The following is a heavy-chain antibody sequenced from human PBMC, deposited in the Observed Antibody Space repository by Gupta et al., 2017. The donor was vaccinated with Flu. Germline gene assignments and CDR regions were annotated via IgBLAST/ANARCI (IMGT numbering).Heavy chain of an antibody. D-gene: IGHD2-2*01. CDR1: GFTFSYHY. CDR3: ARAFTSATDQFDY. CDR2: VRTKAKGYTT. Sequence: EVQLVESGGGLVQPGGSLRLSCAASGFTFSYHYMDWVRQVPGKGPEWVGRVRTKAKGYTTEYAASVQGRFTISRDDSRNSVHLQMNNLRIEDTAVYYCARAFTSATDQFDYWGQGTLVTVSS. V-gene: IGHV3-72*01. J-gene: IGHJ4*02.